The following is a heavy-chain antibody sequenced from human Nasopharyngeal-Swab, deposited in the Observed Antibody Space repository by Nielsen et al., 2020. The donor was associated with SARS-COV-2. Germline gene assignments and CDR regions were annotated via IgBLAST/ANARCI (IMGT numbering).Heavy chain of an antibody. CDR3: ARDAPAHYGAFY. D-gene: IGHD4-17*01. J-gene: IGHJ4*02. CDR2: ISPSALPS. V-gene: IGHV3-30*03. Sequence: VRQAPGKGLEWVAFISPSALPSSSGSSFPCLFSISRDSSKNTLYLQMDSLRGEDTAVYYCARDAPAHYGAFYWGRGTLVTVSS.